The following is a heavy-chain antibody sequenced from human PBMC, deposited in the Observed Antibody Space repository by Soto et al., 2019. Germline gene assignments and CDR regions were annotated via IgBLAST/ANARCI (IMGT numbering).Heavy chain of an antibody. Sequence: QXXXQXXXPXXXXPXXTLSLTCXXSGXXXXXXXXXXXWIRQHPGKALEXIGYIYYSGSNYYNPSLKSRLTISXXTXXXXXXXXXXXXXXXXXXXYYCARCPRDYDILTGYYGNYFDYWGQGTMVTVXS. V-gene: IGHV4-31*03. CDR2: IYYSGSN. CDR1: GXXXXXXXXX. J-gene: IGHJ4*02. D-gene: IGHD3-9*01. CDR3: CARCPRDYDILTGYYGNYFDY.